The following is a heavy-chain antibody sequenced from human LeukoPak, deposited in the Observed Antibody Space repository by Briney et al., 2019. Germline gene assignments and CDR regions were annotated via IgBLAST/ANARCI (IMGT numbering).Heavy chain of an antibody. CDR1: GGSISSGDYY. V-gene: IGHV4-30-4*08. CDR2: IYYSGGT. J-gene: IGHJ4*02. Sequence: PSETLSLTCTVSGGSISSGDYYWSWIRQPPGKGLEWIGYIYYSGGTSYNPSINSRVTISVGTSKTQFSLKLSSVTAADTAVYYCARRAYSSGYYYFDYWGQGALVTVSS. CDR3: ARRAYSSGYYYFDY. D-gene: IGHD3-22*01.